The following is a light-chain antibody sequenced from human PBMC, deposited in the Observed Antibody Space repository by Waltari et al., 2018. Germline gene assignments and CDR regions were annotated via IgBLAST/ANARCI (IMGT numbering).Light chain of an antibody. CDR3: QDSAT. V-gene: IGKV3-20*01. CDR1: QTVTGSY. CDR2: GAS. Sequence: EIVLTQSPGTLSLSPGERATLSCRASQTVTGSYLAWYQQKPGQAPRLLIYGASIRATCIPDRFSGSGSGTDFTLTISRLEPEDFAVYYCQDSATFGQGTKVEIK. J-gene: IGKJ1*01.